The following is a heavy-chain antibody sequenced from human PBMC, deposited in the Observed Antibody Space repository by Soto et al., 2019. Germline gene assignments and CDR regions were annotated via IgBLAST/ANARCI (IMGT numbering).Heavy chain of an antibody. CDR2: INGDGSTT. J-gene: IGHJ4*02. V-gene: IGHV3-74*01. CDR3: ARPRYDGSGTPFDH. Sequence: GGSLRLSCAASGFNFSSYWMHWVRQAPGKGLVWVSRINGDGSTTTYADSVKGRFIISRDNAKNMLYLQMNSLTAEDTAVYYCARPRYDGSGTPFDHWGQGTLVTVSS. CDR1: GFNFSSYW. D-gene: IGHD3-22*01.